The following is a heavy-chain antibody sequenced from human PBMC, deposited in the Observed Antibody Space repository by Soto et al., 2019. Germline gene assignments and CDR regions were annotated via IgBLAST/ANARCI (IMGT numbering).Heavy chain of an antibody. J-gene: IGHJ4*02. Sequence: SVKVSFKGSGGTFTDYAFSWVRQAPGQGLEWMGGIIPIFRSSNFAQKFQGRLTIFADASAGTAYMELSSLRSDDTAIYYCAKDVGFQQHLFVFDLWGQGTLVTVSS. CDR3: AKDVGFQQHLFVFDL. V-gene: IGHV1-69*13. D-gene: IGHD3-10*02. CDR1: GGTFTDYA. CDR2: IIPIFRSS.